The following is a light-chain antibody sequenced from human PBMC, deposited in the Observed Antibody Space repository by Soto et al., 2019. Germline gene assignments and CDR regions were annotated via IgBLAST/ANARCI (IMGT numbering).Light chain of an antibody. Sequence: DIRMTQSPSSVSGSVGDRVSMTCRASQDIVSWLAWYQQRPGKAPVLLIFGASILQSGVSSRFSGSGAGTEFNLTINSLQPEDFGVYYCQQAHNLPVTFGGGTKVEIK. CDR1: QDIVSW. J-gene: IGKJ4*01. CDR3: QQAHNLPVT. CDR2: GAS. V-gene: IGKV1-12*01.